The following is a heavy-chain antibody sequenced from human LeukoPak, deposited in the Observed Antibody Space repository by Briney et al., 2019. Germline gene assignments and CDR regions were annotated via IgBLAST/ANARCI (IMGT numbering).Heavy chain of an antibody. CDR2: ISYDGSNK. Sequence: PGGSLRLSCAASGFTFSSYGMHWVRQAPGKGLEWVAVISYDGSNKYYADSVKGRFTISRENAKNSLYLQMNSLRVEDTAVYYCARAAPNVDTAMVPDAFDIWGQGTMVTVSS. CDR1: GFTFSSYG. CDR3: ARAAPNVDTAMVPDAFDI. J-gene: IGHJ3*02. V-gene: IGHV3-30*03. D-gene: IGHD5-18*01.